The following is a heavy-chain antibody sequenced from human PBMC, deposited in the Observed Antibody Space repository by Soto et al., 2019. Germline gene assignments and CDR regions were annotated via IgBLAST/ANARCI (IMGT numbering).Heavy chain of an antibody. Sequence: QVQLQESGPGLVKPSETLSLTCTVSGGYISSYYWSWLRQPPGKGLEWIGYIYYSGSTKCNPSLKSRDTISVDTSKNQFSLKLSSVTAADTAVYYCAKHVATTAFDIWGQGTMVTVSS. CDR2: IYYSGST. CDR3: AKHVATTAFDI. V-gene: IGHV4-59*08. CDR1: GGYISSYY. J-gene: IGHJ3*02. D-gene: IGHD1-1*01.